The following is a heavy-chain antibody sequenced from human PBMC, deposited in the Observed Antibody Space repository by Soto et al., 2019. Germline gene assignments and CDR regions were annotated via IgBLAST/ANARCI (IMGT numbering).Heavy chain of an antibody. V-gene: IGHV3-74*01. Sequence: LRLSCAASGFIFSSHWMHLVRQAPGKGLVGVSHIGPDGSNIWEADSVQGRFTISRDNARNRLYLQMNSLRDEDTAIYYCVRDNNWSFDYWGQGILVTVSS. J-gene: IGHJ4*02. CDR2: IGPDGSNI. CDR3: VRDNNWSFDY. CDR1: GFIFSSHW. D-gene: IGHD1-1*01.